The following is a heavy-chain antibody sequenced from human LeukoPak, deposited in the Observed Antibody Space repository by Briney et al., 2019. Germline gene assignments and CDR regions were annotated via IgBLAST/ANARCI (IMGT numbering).Heavy chain of an antibody. V-gene: IGHV4-39*07. D-gene: IGHD6-19*01. CDR2: IYYSGST. CDR3: AKGGRFSSGWYKGTLGAFDI. CDR1: GGSISSSSYY. J-gene: IGHJ3*02. Sequence: SETLSLTCTVSGGSISSSSYYWGWIRQPPGKGLEWIGSIYYSGSTYYNPSLKSRVTISVDTSKNQFSLKLSSVTAADTAVYYCAKGGRFSSGWYKGTLGAFDIWGQGTMVTVSS.